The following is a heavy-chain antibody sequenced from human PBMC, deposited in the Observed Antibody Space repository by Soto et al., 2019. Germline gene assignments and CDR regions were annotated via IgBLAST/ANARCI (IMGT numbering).Heavy chain of an antibody. D-gene: IGHD3-16*01. J-gene: IGHJ4*02. V-gene: IGHV3-66*01. CDR1: GFTVSTNY. CDR3: ARGEPHHYFDY. CDR2: IYSGGRT. Sequence: EVQLVESGGGLVQPGGSLRLSCAASGFTVSTNYMNWVRQAPGKGLEWVSVIYSGGRTYYADSVKGRCTISRDNSKNTLFRQMNSLRVEDTAVYYCARGEPHHYFDYWGQGTLVSVSS.